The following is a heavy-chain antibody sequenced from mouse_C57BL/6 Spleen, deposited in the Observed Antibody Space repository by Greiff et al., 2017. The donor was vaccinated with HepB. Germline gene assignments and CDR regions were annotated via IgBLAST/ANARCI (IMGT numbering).Heavy chain of an antibody. Sequence: VVESGPELVKPGASVKISCKASGYTFTDYYINWVKQRPGQGLEWIGWIYPGSGNTKYNEKFKGKATLTVDTSSSTAYMQLSSLTSEDSAVYFCARCYYGSSSYAMDYWGQGTSVTVSS. CDR3: ARCYYGSSSYAMDY. D-gene: IGHD1-1*01. CDR2: IYPGSGNT. V-gene: IGHV1-84*01. CDR1: GYTFTDYY. J-gene: IGHJ4*01.